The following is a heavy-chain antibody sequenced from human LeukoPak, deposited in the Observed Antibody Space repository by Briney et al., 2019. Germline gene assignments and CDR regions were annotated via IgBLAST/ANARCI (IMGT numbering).Heavy chain of an antibody. Sequence: QTGGSLRLSCAASGFTFSSSAMSWVRQAPGKGLEWVSAISNNGGYTYYADSVQGRFTISRDNSKSTLCLQMNSLRAEDTAVYYCAKQLGYCSDGSCYFPYWGQVTLVTVSS. J-gene: IGHJ4*02. D-gene: IGHD2-15*01. V-gene: IGHV3-23*01. CDR1: GFTFSSSA. CDR2: ISNNGGYT. CDR3: AKQLGYCSDGSCYFPY.